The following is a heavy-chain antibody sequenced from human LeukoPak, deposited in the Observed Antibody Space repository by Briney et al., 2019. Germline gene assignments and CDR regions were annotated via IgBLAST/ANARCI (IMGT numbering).Heavy chain of an antibody. CDR3: AKDLRVVGAFDI. CDR1: GFTVSTNY. D-gene: IGHD3-3*01. V-gene: IGHV3-53*01. J-gene: IGHJ3*02. CDR2: IYGGGST. Sequence: GGSLRLSCAASGFTVSTNYLGWVRQAPGKGLEWVSVIYGGGSTYDADSVKGRFTISRDNSKNTLYLQMNSLRAEDTAVYYCAKDLRVVGAFDIWGQGTMVTVSS.